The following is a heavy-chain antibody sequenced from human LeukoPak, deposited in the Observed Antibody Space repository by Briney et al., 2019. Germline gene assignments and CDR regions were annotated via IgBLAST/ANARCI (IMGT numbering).Heavy chain of an antibody. CDR2: IYYSGST. V-gene: IGHV4-59*01. J-gene: IGHJ6*03. CDR1: GGSISGYY. Sequence: SETLSLTRAVSGGSISGYYWSWIRQPPGKGLEWIGDIYYSGSTNYNPSLKSRVTISVDTSKNQFSLKLSSVAVADTAVYYCASTAAGINPSYYYYMDVWCKGTTVTISS. CDR3: ASTAAGINPSYYYYMDV. D-gene: IGHD6-13*01.